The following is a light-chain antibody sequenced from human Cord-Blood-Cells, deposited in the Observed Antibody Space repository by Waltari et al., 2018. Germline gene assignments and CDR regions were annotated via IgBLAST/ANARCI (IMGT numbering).Light chain of an antibody. CDR1: QSISSY. J-gene: IGKJ4*01. V-gene: IGKV1-39*01. CDR2: AAS. Sequence: DIQMTQSPSSLSASVGDRVTITCRASQSISSYLNWYQQKPGKAPKLLIYAASSLQSGVPSRFISSGSGTDFTLTISSLQPEDFATYYCQQSYSTPLTFGGGTKVEIK. CDR3: QQSYSTPLT.